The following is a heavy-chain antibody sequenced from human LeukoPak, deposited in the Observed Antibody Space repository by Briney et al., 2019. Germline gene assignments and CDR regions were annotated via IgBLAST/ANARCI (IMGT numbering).Heavy chain of an antibody. CDR3: ARVAIVVVPAAISPDFYYYYYMDV. D-gene: IGHD2-2*03. V-gene: IGHV1-69*05. Sequence: SVKVSCKASGGTFSSYAISWVRQAPGQGLEWMGGIIPIFGTANYAQKFQGRVTITTDESTSTAYMELSSLRSEDTAVYYCARVAIVVVPAAISPDFYYYYYMDVWGKGTTVTVSS. CDR2: IIPIFGTA. J-gene: IGHJ6*03. CDR1: GGTFSSYA.